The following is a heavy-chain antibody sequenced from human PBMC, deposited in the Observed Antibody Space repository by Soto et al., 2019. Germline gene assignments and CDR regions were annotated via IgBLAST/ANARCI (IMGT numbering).Heavy chain of an antibody. CDR2: IYWDDDK. J-gene: IGHJ4*02. Sequence: SGPTLVNPTQTLTLTCTFSGFSLSTSGVGVGWIRQPPGKALEWLALIYWDDDKRYSPSLKSRLTITKDTSKNQVVLTMTNMDPVDTATYYCAHSLRPCSGGSCYSVDYFDYWGQGTLVTVSS. D-gene: IGHD2-15*01. CDR3: AHSLRPCSGGSCYSVDYFDY. V-gene: IGHV2-5*02. CDR1: GFSLSTSGVG.